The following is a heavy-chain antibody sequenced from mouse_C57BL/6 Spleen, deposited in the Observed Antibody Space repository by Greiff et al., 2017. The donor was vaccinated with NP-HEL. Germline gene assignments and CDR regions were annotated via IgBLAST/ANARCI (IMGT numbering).Heavy chain of an antibody. CDR2: INPNNGGT. CDR3: ASYDGYYGAWFAY. D-gene: IGHD2-3*01. V-gene: IGHV1-26*01. Sequence: EVQLQQSGPELVKPGASVKISCKASGYTFTDYYMNWVKQSHGKSLEWIGDINPNNGGTSYNQKFKGKATLTVDKSSSTAYMELRSLTSEDSAVYYCASYDGYYGAWFAYWGQGTLVTVSA. CDR1: GYTFTDYY. J-gene: IGHJ3*01.